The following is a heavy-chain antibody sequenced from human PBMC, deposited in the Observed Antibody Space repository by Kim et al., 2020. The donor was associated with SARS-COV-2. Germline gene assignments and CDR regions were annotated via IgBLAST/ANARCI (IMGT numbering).Heavy chain of an antibody. D-gene: IGHD3-10*01. V-gene: IGHV3-15*01. CDR2: IKSKTDGGTT. J-gene: IGHJ4*02. CDR3: TTDQIWFGEFIGFDY. Sequence: GGSLRLSCAASGFTFSNAWMSWVRQAPGKGLEWVGRIKSKTDGGTTDYAAPVKGRFTISRDDSKNTLYLQMNSLKTEDTAVYYCTTDQIWFGEFIGFDYWGQGTLVTVSS. CDR1: GFTFSNAW.